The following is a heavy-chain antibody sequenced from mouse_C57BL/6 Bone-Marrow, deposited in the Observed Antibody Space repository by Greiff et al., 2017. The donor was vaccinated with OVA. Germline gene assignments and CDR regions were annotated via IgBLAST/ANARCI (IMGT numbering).Heavy chain of an antibody. CDR2: INYDGSST. D-gene: IGHD2-4*01. CDR1: GFTFSDYY. V-gene: IGHV5-16*01. Sequence: EVQRVESEGGLVQPGSSMKLSCTASGFTFSDYYMAWVRQVPEKGLEWVANINYDGSSTYYLDSLKSRFIISRDNAKNILYLQRSSLKSEDTATYYCAREGDDYDAFAYWGQGTLVTVSA. CDR3: AREGDDYDAFAY. J-gene: IGHJ3*01.